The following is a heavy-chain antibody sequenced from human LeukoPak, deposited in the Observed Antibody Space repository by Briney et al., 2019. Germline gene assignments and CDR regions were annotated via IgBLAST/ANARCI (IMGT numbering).Heavy chain of an antibody. V-gene: IGHV4-39*01. Sequence: SETLSPTCTVSGASRSRTGFYWGWIRQPPGKGLEWIGSLYSSGRTEYNSSLRSRVTISVNTSENQFSLKLTTVTAADTAVYYCVLGYCSGGGCYFFDYWGHGTLVTVSS. D-gene: IGHD2-15*01. CDR1: GASRSRTGFY. CDR3: VLGYCSGGGCYFFDY. CDR2: LYSSGRT. J-gene: IGHJ4*01.